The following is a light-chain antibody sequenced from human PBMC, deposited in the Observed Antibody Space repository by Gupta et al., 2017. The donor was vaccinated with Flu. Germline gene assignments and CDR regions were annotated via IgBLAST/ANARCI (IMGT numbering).Light chain of an antibody. CDR3: QQYDTLPST. J-gene: IGKJ5*01. V-gene: IGKV1-33*01. CDR2: KAS. CDR1: QDINNY. Sequence: DIQKTQPPSSLSASVGDRVTITCQASQDINNYLNWYQQKPGKAPKLLIYKASNLETGVPSRFSGGGSGTDFTFSISSLQPEDIATYFCQQYDTLPSTFGQGTRLEIK.